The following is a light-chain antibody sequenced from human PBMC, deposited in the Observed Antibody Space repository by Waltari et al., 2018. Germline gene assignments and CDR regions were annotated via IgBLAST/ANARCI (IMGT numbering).Light chain of an antibody. J-gene: IGKJ2*01. Sequence: EIVMTHSPATLSVSPGERATLPCRASQSVSSNLAWYQQKPGQAPRLLIYGASTRATGIPARFSGSGSGTEFTLTISSLQSEDFAVYYCQQYNNWPLYTFGQGTKLEIK. V-gene: IGKV3-15*01. CDR3: QQYNNWPLYT. CDR1: QSVSSN. CDR2: GAS.